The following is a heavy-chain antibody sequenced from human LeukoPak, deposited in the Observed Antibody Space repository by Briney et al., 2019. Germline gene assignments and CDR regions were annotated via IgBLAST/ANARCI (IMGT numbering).Heavy chain of an antibody. Sequence: GGSLRLSCAASGFTFSSYDMSWVRQAPGKGLEWVSGISGSGGSTYYADSVKGRFTISRDNSKSTLYLQMNSLRAEDTAVYYCAKDRHAPGRYCSSITCFPFDPWGQGTLVTVSS. CDR2: ISGSGGST. J-gene: IGHJ5*02. CDR3: AKDRHAPGRYCSSITCFPFDP. V-gene: IGHV3-23*01. CDR1: GFTFSSYD. D-gene: IGHD2-2*01.